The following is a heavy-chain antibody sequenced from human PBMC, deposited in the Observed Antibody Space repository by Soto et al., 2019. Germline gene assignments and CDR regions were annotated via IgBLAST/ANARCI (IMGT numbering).Heavy chain of an antibody. D-gene: IGHD2-15*01. Sequence: QVQLQESGPGLVKPSQTPSLTCTVSGGSISSGGYYWSWIRQHPGQGLEWIGYIYYSGRTYYNPSIKSRVTISVDASKNPFSLQLSSVTAADTAVYYCARVCCSGGSCYEFDYWGQVPLVTVSS. CDR3: ARVCCSGGSCYEFDY. CDR1: GGSISSGGYY. V-gene: IGHV4-31*03. J-gene: IGHJ4*02. CDR2: IYYSGRT.